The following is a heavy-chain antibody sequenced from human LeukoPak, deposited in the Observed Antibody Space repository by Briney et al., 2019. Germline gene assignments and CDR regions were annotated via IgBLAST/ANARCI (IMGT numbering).Heavy chain of an antibody. J-gene: IGHJ6*02. Sequence: ASVKVSCKASGYTFTSYGISWVRQAPGQWLEWMGWISAYNGNTNYAQKLQGRVTMTTDTSTSTAYMELRSLRSDDTAVYYCARETGYCSGGSCHYYYGMDVWGQGTTVTVSS. CDR1: GYTFTSYG. D-gene: IGHD2-15*01. V-gene: IGHV1-18*01. CDR2: ISAYNGNT. CDR3: ARETGYCSGGSCHYYYGMDV.